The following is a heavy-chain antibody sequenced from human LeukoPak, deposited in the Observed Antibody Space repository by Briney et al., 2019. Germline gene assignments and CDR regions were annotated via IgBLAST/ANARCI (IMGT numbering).Heavy chain of an antibody. CDR3: AKDRTVVTSVASA. V-gene: IGHV3-23*01. Sequence: GGSLRLSCAASGFTFTSYAMSWVRQAPGKGLEWVSAISDSAYSTFYADSVKGRFTISRDDSQNTLYLQMSSLRAEDTAVYYCAKDRTVVTSVASAWGQGTLVTVSS. D-gene: IGHD4-23*01. CDR2: ISDSAYST. J-gene: IGHJ5*02. CDR1: GFTFTSYA.